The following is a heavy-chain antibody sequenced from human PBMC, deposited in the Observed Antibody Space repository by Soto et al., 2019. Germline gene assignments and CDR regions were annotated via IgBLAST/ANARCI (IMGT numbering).Heavy chain of an antibody. CDR3: AKVTLEYSSSSYYYYGMDV. J-gene: IGHJ6*02. CDR1: GFTFSSYA. V-gene: IGHV3-23*01. D-gene: IGHD6-6*01. CDR2: ISGSGGST. Sequence: EVQLLESGGGLVQPGGSLRLSCAASGFTFSSYAMSWVRQAPGKGLEWVSAISGSGGSTYYADSVKGRFTISRDNSKNTLYLQMNSLRDEDTAVYYCAKVTLEYSSSSYYYYGMDVWGQGTTVTVSS.